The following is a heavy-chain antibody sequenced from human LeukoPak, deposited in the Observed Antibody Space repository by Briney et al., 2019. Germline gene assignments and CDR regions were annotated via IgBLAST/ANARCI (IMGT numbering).Heavy chain of an antibody. CDR3: ARGNSGSYSQDWFDP. CDR2: INGDGSST. V-gene: IGHV3-74*01. Sequence: GGSLRLSCAASGFTLSNYWMHWVRQAPGKGLVWVSHINGDGSSTNYADSVKGRFTISRDNAKNSLYLQMNSLRDDDMALYYCARGNSGSYSQDWFDPWGQGTLVTVSS. J-gene: IGHJ5*02. D-gene: IGHD1-26*01. CDR1: GFTLSNYW.